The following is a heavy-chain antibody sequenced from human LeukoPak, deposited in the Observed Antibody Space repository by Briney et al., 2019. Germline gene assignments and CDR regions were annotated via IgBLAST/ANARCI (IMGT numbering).Heavy chain of an antibody. D-gene: IGHD7-27*01. CDR3: TRKSGHAYGMDV. CDR2: ISGSGGST. CDR1: GFTVSNNY. V-gene: IGHV3-23*01. Sequence: GGSLRLSCAASGFTVSNNYMTWVRQAPGKGLEWVSAISGSGGSTYYADSVKGRFTISRDNSKNTLYLQMNSLRAEDTAVYYCTRKSGHAYGMDVWGQGTTVTVSS. J-gene: IGHJ6*02.